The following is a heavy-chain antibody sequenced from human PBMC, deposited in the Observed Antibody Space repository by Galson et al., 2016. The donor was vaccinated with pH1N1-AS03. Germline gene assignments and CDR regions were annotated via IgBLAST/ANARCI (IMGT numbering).Heavy chain of an antibody. D-gene: IGHD2-15*01. J-gene: IGHJ4*02. CDR3: AKLSLGYCAY. Sequence: SLRLSCAASGFTFSSYAMSWVRQAPGKGLEWVSAIAGGGVTTYYADSVKGRFTISRDNSKHTLYLRINSLRAEDTAIYYCAKLSLGYCAYWGQGTLVTVSS. V-gene: IGHV3-23*01. CDR2: IAGGGVTT. CDR1: GFTFSSYA.